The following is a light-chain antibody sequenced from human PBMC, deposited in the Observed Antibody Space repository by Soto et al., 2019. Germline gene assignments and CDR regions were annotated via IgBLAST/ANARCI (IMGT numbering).Light chain of an antibody. CDR3: SSYAGSNNYV. CDR2: EVS. CDR1: SSDVGAYNY. V-gene: IGLV2-8*01. Sequence: QSALTQPPSASGSPGQSVTISCIGTSSDVGAYNYLSWYQQHPGKAPKLMIYEVSKRPSGVPDRFSGSKSGNTASLTVSGLQAEDEADYYCSSYAGSNNYVFGTGTKLTVL. J-gene: IGLJ1*01.